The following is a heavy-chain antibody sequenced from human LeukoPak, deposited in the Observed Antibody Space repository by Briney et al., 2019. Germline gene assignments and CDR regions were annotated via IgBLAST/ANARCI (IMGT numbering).Heavy chain of an antibody. V-gene: IGHV4-59*08. Sequence: SETLSLTCTVSGGSISSYYWSWIRQPPGKGLEWIGYIYYSGGTNYNPSLKSRVTISVDTSKSQFSLKLSSVTAADTAVYYCARHRNGAFDIWGQGTMVTVSP. J-gene: IGHJ3*02. CDR3: ARHRNGAFDI. CDR1: GGSISSYY. CDR2: IYYSGGT. D-gene: IGHD1-1*01.